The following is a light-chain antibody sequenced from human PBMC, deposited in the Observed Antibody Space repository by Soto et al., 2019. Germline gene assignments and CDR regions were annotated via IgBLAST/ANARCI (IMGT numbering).Light chain of an antibody. CDR1: QDISNY. CDR2: DAS. J-gene: IGKJ4*01. Sequence: DIQMTQSPSSLSASVGDRVTITCQASQDISNYLNWYQQKPGKAPKLLIYDASNLETGVPSRLSGSGSGTDFTFTISSLQPEDIATYYCQQYDNLPLLTFGGGTKVDIK. V-gene: IGKV1-33*01. CDR3: QQYDNLPLLT.